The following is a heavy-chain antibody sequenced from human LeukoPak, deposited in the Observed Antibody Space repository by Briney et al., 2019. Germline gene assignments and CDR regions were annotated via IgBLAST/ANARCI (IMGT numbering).Heavy chain of an antibody. D-gene: IGHD6-19*01. CDR1: GGTFSSYA. Sequence: ASVKVSCKASGGTFSSYAISWVRQAPGQGLEWMGGTIPIFGTANYAQKFQGRVTITADKSTSTAYMELSSLRSEDTAVYYCARGHSSGWYSAFDIWGQGTMVTVPS. CDR2: TIPIFGTA. V-gene: IGHV1-69*06. J-gene: IGHJ3*02. CDR3: ARGHSSGWYSAFDI.